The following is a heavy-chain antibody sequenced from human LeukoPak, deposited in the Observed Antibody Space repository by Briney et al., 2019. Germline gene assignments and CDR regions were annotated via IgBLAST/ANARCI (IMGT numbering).Heavy chain of an antibody. CDR2: INPNSGGT. D-gene: IGHD2-2*01. CDR3: ARDEPIAVVPAALLDY. J-gene: IGHJ4*02. CDR1: GYTFTGYY. Sequence: ASVKVSCKASGYTFTGYYMHWVRQAPGQRLEWMGWINPNSGGTNYAQKFQGRVTMTRDTSISTAYMELSRLRSDDTAVYYCARDEPIAVVPAALLDYWGQGTLVTVSS. V-gene: IGHV1-2*02.